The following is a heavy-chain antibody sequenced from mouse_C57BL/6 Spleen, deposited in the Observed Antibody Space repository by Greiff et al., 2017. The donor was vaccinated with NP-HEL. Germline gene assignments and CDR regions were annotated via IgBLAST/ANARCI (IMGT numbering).Heavy chain of an antibody. D-gene: IGHD2-1*01. CDR3: ASSYGNCYYYAMDY. CDR1: GFTFSDYG. J-gene: IGHJ4*01. V-gene: IGHV5-17*01. CDR2: ISSGSSTI. Sequence: EVKLMESGGGLVKPGGSLKLSCAASGFTFSDYGMHWVRQAPEKGLEWVAYISSGSSTIYYADKVKGRFTISRANAKNSLFLQMTSPRSGDTAMLYCASSYGNCYYYAMDYWGQGTSVTVSS.